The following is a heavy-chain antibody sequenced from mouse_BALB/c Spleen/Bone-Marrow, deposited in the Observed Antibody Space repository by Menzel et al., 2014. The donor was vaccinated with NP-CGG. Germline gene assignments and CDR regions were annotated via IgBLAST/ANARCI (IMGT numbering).Heavy chain of an antibody. J-gene: IGHJ4*01. D-gene: IGHD4-1*01. CDR2: ITKGGGST. CDR1: GFTFSDYY. CDR3: ARQLAYAMDY. Sequence: EVQVVESGGGLVQPGGSLKLSCATSGFTFSDYYMYWVRQTPEKRLEWVAYITKGGGSTYYPDIVKGRFTISRDNAKNTLYLQMSRLKSEDPAMYYCARQLAYAMDYWGQGTSVTVSS. V-gene: IGHV5-12*02.